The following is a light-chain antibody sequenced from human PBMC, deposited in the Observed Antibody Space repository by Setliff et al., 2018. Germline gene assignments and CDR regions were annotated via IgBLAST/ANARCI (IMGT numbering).Light chain of an antibody. CDR1: SSDIGAGFS. V-gene: IGLV1-40*01. Sequence: QSVLTQPPSVSGAPGQRVTISCTGSSSDIGAGFSVHWYQQLPGTAPKLLIFGNNNRPSGVPDRFSGSKSGTSASLVITGLQADDEADYYCQSYGGSVSGYVFGTGTKVTVL. J-gene: IGLJ1*01. CDR3: QSYGGSVSGYV. CDR2: GNN.